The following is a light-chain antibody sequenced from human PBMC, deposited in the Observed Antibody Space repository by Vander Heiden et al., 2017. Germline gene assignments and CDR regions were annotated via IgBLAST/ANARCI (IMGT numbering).Light chain of an antibody. V-gene: IGKV1-39*01. J-gene: IGKJ2*01. CDR2: AAS. CDR1: QSISSY. CDR3: QQSYSYRYT. Sequence: IMLTTSPSSLSASVGDRVTITCRASQSISSYLDWYQQKPGKAPKLLIYAASSLQSGVPSRFSGSGSGTDFTLTISSLQPEDFATYYCQQSYSYRYTFGQGTKLEIK.